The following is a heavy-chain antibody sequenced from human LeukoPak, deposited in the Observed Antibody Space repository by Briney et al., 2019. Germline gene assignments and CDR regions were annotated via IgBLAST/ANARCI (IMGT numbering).Heavy chain of an antibody. CDR2: IIPIFGTA. CDR1: GGTFSSYA. Sequence: SVKVSCKASGGTFSSYAISWVRQAPGQGLEWMGGIIPIFGTANYAQKFQGRVTITADESTSTAYMELSSLRSEDTAVYYCATGATRSRYYYYGMDVWGQGTTVTVSS. CDR3: ATGATRSRYYYYGMDV. V-gene: IGHV1-69*13. J-gene: IGHJ6*02. D-gene: IGHD1-26*01.